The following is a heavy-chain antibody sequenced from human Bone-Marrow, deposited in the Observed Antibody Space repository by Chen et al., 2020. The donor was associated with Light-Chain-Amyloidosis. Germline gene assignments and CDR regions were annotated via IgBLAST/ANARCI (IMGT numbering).Heavy chain of an antibody. CDR1: IDSMIGYY. V-gene: IGHV4-59*01. CDR2: VFYTGTT. D-gene: IGHD2-8*01. Sequence: QVQMQESGPGLVKHSETLSLSCNVSIDSMIGYYWTWIRQPPGKALEWIGYVFYTGTTDYSPSLQGRVTLSIDMPKKQHSLKLTSVTVADTAVYYCARVGKTNGWTLDSWGHGTLVSVSS. CDR3: ARVGKTNGWTLDS. J-gene: IGHJ5*01.